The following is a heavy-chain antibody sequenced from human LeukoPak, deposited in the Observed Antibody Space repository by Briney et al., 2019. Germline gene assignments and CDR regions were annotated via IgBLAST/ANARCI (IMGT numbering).Heavy chain of an antibody. V-gene: IGHV1-69*04. Sequence: SVKVSCKASGGTFSSYAISWVRQAPGQGLEWMGRIIPILGIANYAQKFQGRVTITADKSTSTAYMELSSLRSGDTAVYYCARDHITIFGVVIGGPNWFDPWGQGTLVTVSS. J-gene: IGHJ5*02. CDR1: GGTFSSYA. CDR3: ARDHITIFGVVIGGPNWFDP. D-gene: IGHD3-3*01. CDR2: IIPILGIA.